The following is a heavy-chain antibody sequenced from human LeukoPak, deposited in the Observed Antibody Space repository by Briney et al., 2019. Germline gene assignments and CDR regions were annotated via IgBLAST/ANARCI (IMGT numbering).Heavy chain of an antibody. D-gene: IGHD3-22*01. J-gene: IGHJ3*02. V-gene: IGHV3-21*01. CDR3: AREDSSGYPHDAFDI. CDR2: ISSGSSYI. CDR1: RFTFSTYS. Sequence: GGSLRLSCAASRFTFSTYSMNWVRQAPGKGLEWVSSISSGSSYIYYADSVKGRFTISRDNAKNSMYLQMNSLRAEDTAVYYCAREDSSGYPHDAFDIWGQGTMVTVSS.